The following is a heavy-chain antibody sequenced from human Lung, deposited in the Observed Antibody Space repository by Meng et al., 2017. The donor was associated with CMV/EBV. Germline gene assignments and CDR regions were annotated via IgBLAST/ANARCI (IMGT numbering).Heavy chain of an antibody. CDR3: ARRGSTWFVDY. Sequence: SCKGSGYNFDNYWIGWVRQMPGKGLEWMGLIYPGDSDTRYSPALQGQLTISADKSISTAYLQWSGLKASDTAMYYCARRGSTWFVDYWGQGTLVTVSS. V-gene: IGHV5-51*01. D-gene: IGHD3-10*01. J-gene: IGHJ4*02. CDR1: GYNFDNYW. CDR2: IYPGDSDT.